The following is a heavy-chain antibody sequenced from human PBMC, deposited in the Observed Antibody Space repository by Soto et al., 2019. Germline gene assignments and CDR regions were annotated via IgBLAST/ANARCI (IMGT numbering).Heavy chain of an antibody. D-gene: IGHD5-12*01. J-gene: IGHJ4*02. CDR1: GGAISSGCYH. CDR2: TFHSGST. CDR3: ARGGVGTREFDS. V-gene: IGHV4-31*03. Sequence: SETLSLTCNVSGGAISSGCYHWSWIRQYPGKCLEWIGHTFHSGSTNYNPSLQSRLTISVDTSKNQFSLHLISVTAADTAGYFCARGGVGTREFDSLGQGTLVTVSS.